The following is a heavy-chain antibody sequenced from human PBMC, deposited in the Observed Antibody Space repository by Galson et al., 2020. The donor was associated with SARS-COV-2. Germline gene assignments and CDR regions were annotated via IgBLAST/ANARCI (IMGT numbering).Heavy chain of an antibody. J-gene: IGHJ4*02. V-gene: IGHV3-23*01. Sequence: GGSLSLSCTASGFLFSSYAMNWVRLAPGRGLEWVSAISGSGTSTYYADSVKGRFTISRDNSKNTVYLQMSSVRAEDTAVYYCAKDDRVVIPTYFESWGQGNLVTVAA. D-gene: IGHD2-21*01. CDR3: AKDDRVVIPTYFES. CDR1: GFLFSSYA. CDR2: ISGSGTST.